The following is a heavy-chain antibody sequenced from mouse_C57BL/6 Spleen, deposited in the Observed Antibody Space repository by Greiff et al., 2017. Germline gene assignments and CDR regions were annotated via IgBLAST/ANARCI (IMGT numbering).Heavy chain of an antibody. Sequence: VQLQQSGAELVRPGASVTLSCKASGYTFTDHAMHWVKQTPVHGLEWIGTIDPETGGTAYNQKFKGKAILTADKSSSTAYMELRSLTSEDYAVYYCTRNSSSWDYYAMCDWGQGTSVTVSS. J-gene: IGHJ4*01. CDR2: IDPETGGT. D-gene: IGHD1-1*01. CDR3: TRNSSSWDYYAMCD. CDR1: GYTFTDHA. V-gene: IGHV1-15*01.